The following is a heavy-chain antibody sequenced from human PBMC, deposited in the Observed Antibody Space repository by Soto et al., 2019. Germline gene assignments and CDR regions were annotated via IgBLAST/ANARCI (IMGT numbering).Heavy chain of an antibody. CDR1: GYSFTSYW. CDR2: IYPENSDT. J-gene: IGHJ6*03. V-gene: IGHV5-51*01. Sequence: GESLKISCKGSGYSFTSYWIGWVRQMPGKGLEGLGLIYPENSDTRYSPPFQGQVTISADKSISTAYLQWSSLKASDTTMYYCARRLAYYGSGRPNCYMDVWDKGTTFSVSS. D-gene: IGHD3-10*01. CDR3: ARRLAYYGSGRPNCYMDV.